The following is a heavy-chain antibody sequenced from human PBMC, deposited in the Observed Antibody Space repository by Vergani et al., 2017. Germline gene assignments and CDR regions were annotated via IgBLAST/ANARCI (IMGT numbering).Heavy chain of an antibody. CDR1: GESFSSFY. CDR2: INNDGHT. D-gene: IGHD3-10*01. V-gene: IGHV4-34*02. CDR3: AVRPRVNLVGGEIVTKRTFDY. J-gene: IGHJ4*02. Sequence: QVQLQQWGAGVVKPSGTLSLTFAVFGESFSSFYWSRIRPPPGKGLEWIGEINNDGHTNYNPSLESRVTVSRDTAKNQFSLNLMSVTAADTAMYYCAVRPRVNLVGGEIVTKRTFDYWSQGGLVTVSS.